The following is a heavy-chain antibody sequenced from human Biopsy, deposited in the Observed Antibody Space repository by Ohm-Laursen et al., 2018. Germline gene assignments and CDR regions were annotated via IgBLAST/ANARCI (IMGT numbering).Heavy chain of an antibody. V-gene: IGHV1-18*01. D-gene: IGHD1-1*01. CDR3: ARAKLEPVYYYYGMDV. Sequence: ASSVKVSCKTSGYTFTSYGISWVRQAPGQGLEWMGWINTENGNTIYAQNLQGRVTVTADTSTSTAYMEVTSLRSDDTAVYYCARAKLEPVYYYYGMDVWGQGTTVTVSS. J-gene: IGHJ6*02. CDR2: INTENGNT. CDR1: GYTFTSYG.